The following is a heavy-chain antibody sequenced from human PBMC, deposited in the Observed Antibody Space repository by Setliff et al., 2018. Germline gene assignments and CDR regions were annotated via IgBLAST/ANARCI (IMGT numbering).Heavy chain of an antibody. Sequence: NPSETLSLTCTVSGYPISRGFYWGWIRQSPGKGLEWIGSVYHSGSSYQNPSLRSRIAMSIDTSKNKFSLKVTSVTAADTAVYYCARMSGFLYMDVWGKGT. V-gene: IGHV4-38-2*02. CDR3: ARMSGFLYMDV. CDR1: GYPISRGFY. D-gene: IGHD3-3*01. J-gene: IGHJ6*03. CDR2: VYHSGSS.